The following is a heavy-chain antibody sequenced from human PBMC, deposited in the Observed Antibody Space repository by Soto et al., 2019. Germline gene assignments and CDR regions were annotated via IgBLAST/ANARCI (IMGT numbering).Heavy chain of an antibody. J-gene: IGHJ6*02. CDR1: GDSVSSNSAA. D-gene: IGHD5-12*01. CDR3: AREPQLTLRYSGYEGPRYYYYGMDV. CDR2: TYYRSKWYN. Sequence: PSQTLSLTCAISGDSVSSNSAAWNWIRQSPSRGLEWLGRTYYRSKWYNDYAVSVKSRITINPDTSKNQFSLQLNSVTPEDTAVYYCAREPQLTLRYSGYEGPRYYYYGMDVWGQGTTVTVS. V-gene: IGHV6-1*01.